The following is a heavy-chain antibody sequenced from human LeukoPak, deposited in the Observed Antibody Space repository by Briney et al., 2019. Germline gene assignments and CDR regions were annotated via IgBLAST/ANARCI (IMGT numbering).Heavy chain of an antibody. D-gene: IGHD1-14*01. CDR3: ARGGLNRNYFDS. CDR2: INEGGST. V-gene: IGHV4-34*01. Sequence: PSETLSLTCAVYGGSFSGYYWSWIRQPPGKELEWIGEINEGGSTKYIPSLESRVIISVDTSKNQFSLKVNSVAAADTAVYYCARGGLNRNYFDSWGRGILVTVSS. CDR1: GGSFSGYY. J-gene: IGHJ4*02.